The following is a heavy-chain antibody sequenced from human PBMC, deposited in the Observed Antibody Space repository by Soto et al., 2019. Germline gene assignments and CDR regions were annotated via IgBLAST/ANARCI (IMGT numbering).Heavy chain of an antibody. J-gene: IGHJ4*02. Sequence: PSETLSLTCTVSGGSISSYYWSWIRQPPGKGLEWIGYIYYSGSTNYNPSLKSRVTISVDTSKNQFSLKLSSVTAADTAVYYCARAHSPRGSYYFSLDYWGQGTLVTVSS. D-gene: IGHD1-26*01. CDR3: ARAHSPRGSYYFSLDY. V-gene: IGHV4-59*01. CDR1: GGSISSYY. CDR2: IYYSGST.